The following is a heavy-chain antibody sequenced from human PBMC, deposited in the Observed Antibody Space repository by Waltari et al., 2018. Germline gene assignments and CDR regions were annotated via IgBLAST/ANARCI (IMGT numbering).Heavy chain of an antibody. V-gene: IGHV1-69-2*01. Sequence: EVELVQSGAEVKKPRATVKISCKASGYTFMDYFMHWVQQAPGKGLEWMGRIDPEDGETVYSEKFQGRVTITADTSTDTAYMELSSLTSGDTAVYYCAPLPGGSGQTFDYWGQGTLVTVSS. D-gene: IGHD3-10*01. CDR2: IDPEDGET. CDR1: GYTFMDYF. J-gene: IGHJ4*02. CDR3: APLPGGSGQTFDY.